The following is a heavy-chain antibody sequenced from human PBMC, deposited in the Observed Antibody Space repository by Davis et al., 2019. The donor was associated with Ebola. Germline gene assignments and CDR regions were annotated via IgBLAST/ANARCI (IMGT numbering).Heavy chain of an antibody. CDR2: ISGSGGST. J-gene: IGHJ5*02. Sequence: GESLKISCAASGFTFSSYSMNWVRQAPGKGLEWVSAISGSGGSTYYADSVKGRFTISRDNGKKSVYLQMNSLRAEDTAVYYCARGIRGPWGQGTLVTVSS. CDR3: ARGIRGP. V-gene: IGHV3-21*04. CDR1: GFTFSSYS.